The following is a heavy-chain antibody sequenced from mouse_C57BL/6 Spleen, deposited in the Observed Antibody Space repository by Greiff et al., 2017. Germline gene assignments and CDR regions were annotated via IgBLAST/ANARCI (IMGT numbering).Heavy chain of an antibody. CDR1: GFTFSGYA. CDR3: ARDNSYFDY. Sequence: EVQRVESGGGLVKPGGSLKLSCAASGFTFSGYAMSWVRQTPEKRLEWVATISDGGSYTYYPDNVKGRFTISRDNAKNNLYLQMSHLKSEDTAMYYCARDNSYFDYWGQGTTLTVSS. CDR2: ISDGGSYT. J-gene: IGHJ2*01. V-gene: IGHV5-4*01. D-gene: IGHD4-1*02.